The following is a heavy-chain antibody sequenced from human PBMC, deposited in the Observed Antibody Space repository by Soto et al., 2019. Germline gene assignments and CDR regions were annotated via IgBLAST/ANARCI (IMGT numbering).Heavy chain of an antibody. Sequence: SSVKVSCKASGGTFSSYAISWVRQAPGQGLEWMGGIIPIFGTANYAQKFQGRVTITADESTSTAYMELSSLRSEDTAVYYCARGAVDYYDSSGLDYWGQGTLVTVSS. J-gene: IGHJ4*02. CDR1: GGTFSSYA. CDR2: IIPIFGTA. D-gene: IGHD3-22*01. V-gene: IGHV1-69*13. CDR3: ARGAVDYYDSSGLDY.